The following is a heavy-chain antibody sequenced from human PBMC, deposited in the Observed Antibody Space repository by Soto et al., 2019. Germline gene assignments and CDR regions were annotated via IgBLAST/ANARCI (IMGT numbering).Heavy chain of an antibody. Sequence: GGSLRLSCSASGFTFSSYAMHWVRQAPGKGLEYVSAISSDGGSTYYADSVKGRFTISRDNSKNTLYLQMSSLRAEDTAVYYCVKENMAAGFDLWGRGTLVTVSS. J-gene: IGHJ2*01. CDR2: ISSDGGST. CDR3: VKENMAAGFDL. D-gene: IGHD6-19*01. V-gene: IGHV3-64D*06. CDR1: GFTFSSYA.